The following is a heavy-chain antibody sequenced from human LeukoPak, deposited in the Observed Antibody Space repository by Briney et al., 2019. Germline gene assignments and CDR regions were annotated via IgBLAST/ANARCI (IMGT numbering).Heavy chain of an antibody. Sequence: SQTLSLNCTVSGGSISSGDYYWSWIRQPPGKGLEWIGYIYYSGSTNYNPSLKSRVTISVDTSKNQFSLRLSSVTAADTAVYYCARGDLYYDFWSGSSKRNWFDPWGQGTLVTVSS. CDR1: GGSISSGDYY. D-gene: IGHD3-3*01. CDR3: ARGDLYYDFWSGSSKRNWFDP. J-gene: IGHJ5*02. CDR2: IYYSGST. V-gene: IGHV4-61*08.